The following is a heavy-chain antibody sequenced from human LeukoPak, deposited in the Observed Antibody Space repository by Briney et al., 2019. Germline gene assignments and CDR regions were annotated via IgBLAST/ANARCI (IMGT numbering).Heavy chain of an antibody. D-gene: IGHD3-10*01. V-gene: IGHV1-2*04. CDR3: ARGVGSKNDAFGI. Sequence: ASVKVSCKASGYTFTGYYMHWVRQAPGQGLEWMGWINPNSGGTNYAQKFQGWVAMTRDTSISTAYMELSRLRSDDTAVYYCARGVGSKNDAFGIWGQGTMVTVSS. CDR1: GYTFTGYY. J-gene: IGHJ3*02. CDR2: INPNSGGT.